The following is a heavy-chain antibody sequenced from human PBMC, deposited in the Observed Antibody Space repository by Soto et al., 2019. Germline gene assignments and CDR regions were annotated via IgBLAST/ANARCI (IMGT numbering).Heavy chain of an antibody. V-gene: IGHV4-30-4*01. Sequence: QVQLQESGPGLVKPSQTLSLTCTVSGGSISSGDYYWGWIRQPPGKGLEWIGYIYYSGSTYYNQSLKSRVTISVDTSTNQFSLKLSSVTAADTAVYYWARVLLWLGELREYFDYWGQGTLVTVSS. CDR3: ARVLLWLGELREYFDY. J-gene: IGHJ4*02. CDR2: IYYSGST. D-gene: IGHD3-10*01. CDR1: GGSISSGDYY.